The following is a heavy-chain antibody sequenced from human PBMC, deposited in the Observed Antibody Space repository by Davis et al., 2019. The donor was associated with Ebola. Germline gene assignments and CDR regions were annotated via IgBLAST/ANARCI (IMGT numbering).Heavy chain of an antibody. Sequence: AASVKVSCKASGYTFTSYGISWVRQAPGQGLEWMGWISAYNGNTNYAQKLQGRVTMTTDTSTRTAYMELRSLRSDDTAVYYCAREGYDSSGYPPPNWFDPWGQGTLVTVSS. J-gene: IGHJ5*02. CDR1: GYTFTSYG. CDR2: ISAYNGNT. CDR3: AREGYDSSGYPPPNWFDP. V-gene: IGHV1-18*01. D-gene: IGHD3-22*01.